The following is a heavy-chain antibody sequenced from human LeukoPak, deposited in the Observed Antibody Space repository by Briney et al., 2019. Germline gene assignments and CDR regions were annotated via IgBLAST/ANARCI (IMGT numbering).Heavy chain of an antibody. J-gene: IGHJ5*02. CDR3: AKENAYYDSSGYYSS. CDR1: GFTFSSYA. V-gene: IGHV3-23*01. CDR2: ISGSGGST. D-gene: IGHD3-22*01. Sequence: GGSLRLSRAASGFTFSSYAMSWVRQAPGKGLEWVSAISGSGGSTYYADSVKGRFTISRDNSKNTLYLQMNSLRAEDTAVYYCAKENAYYDSSGYYSSWGQGTLVTVSS.